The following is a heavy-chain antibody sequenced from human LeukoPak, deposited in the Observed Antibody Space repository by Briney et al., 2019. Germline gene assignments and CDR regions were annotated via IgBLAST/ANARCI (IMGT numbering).Heavy chain of an antibody. J-gene: IGHJ4*02. CDR2: ISGTGERT. CDR3: AREPGTTLLTRLYL. CDR1: GFTFSSYA. D-gene: IGHD3-10*01. V-gene: IGHV3-23*01. Sequence: GGSLRLSCAASGFTFSSYALSWVRQAPGKGLEWVSGISGTGERTSYADSVKGRFAISRDNSQNTLYLQMDSLRAEDTAVYYCAREPGTTLLTRLYLWGQGTPVTVSS.